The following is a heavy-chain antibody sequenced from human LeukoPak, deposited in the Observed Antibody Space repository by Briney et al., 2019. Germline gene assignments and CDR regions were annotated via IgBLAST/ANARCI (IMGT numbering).Heavy chain of an antibody. CDR3: ARVQRDTAMVAGFDY. CDR1: GFTFSSYG. Sequence: GGSLRLSCAASGFTFSSYGMHWVRQAPGKGLEWVAFIRYDGSNKYYADSVKGRFTISRDNSKNTLYLQMNSLRAEDTAVYYCARVQRDTAMVAGFDYWGQGTLVTVSS. D-gene: IGHD5-18*01. V-gene: IGHV3-30*02. J-gene: IGHJ4*02. CDR2: IRYDGSNK.